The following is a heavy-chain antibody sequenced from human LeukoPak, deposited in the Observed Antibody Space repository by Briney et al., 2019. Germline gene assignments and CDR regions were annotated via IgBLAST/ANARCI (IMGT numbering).Heavy chain of an antibody. Sequence: SETLSLTCAVYGGSFGGYYWSWIRQPPGKGLEWIGEINHSGSTNYNPSLKSRVTISVDTSKNQFSLRLSSVTAADTAVYYCAKDRRNGYCSSTSCPYYFDYWGQGTLVTVSS. J-gene: IGHJ4*02. V-gene: IGHV4-34*01. CDR2: INHSGST. D-gene: IGHD2-2*03. CDR1: GGSFGGYY. CDR3: AKDRRNGYCSSTSCPYYFDY.